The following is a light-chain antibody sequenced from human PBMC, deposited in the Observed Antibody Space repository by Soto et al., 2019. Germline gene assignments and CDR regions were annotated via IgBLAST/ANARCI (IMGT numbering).Light chain of an antibody. CDR3: CSYAKSGALL. Sequence: QAVVTQPASVSGSPGQSITISCTGTSSDVGNYNFVSWYLQHPGKAPKLMIFEVNKRSSGVPNRFSGSKSGNTASLTISGLQAEDEADYYCCSYAKSGALLFGGGTQLTVL. CDR1: SSDVGNYNF. CDR2: EVN. V-gene: IGLV2-23*01. J-gene: IGLJ2*01.